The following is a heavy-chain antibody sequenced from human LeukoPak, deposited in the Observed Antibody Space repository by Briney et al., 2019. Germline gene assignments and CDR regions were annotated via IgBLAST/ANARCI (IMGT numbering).Heavy chain of an antibody. CDR3: TKIVATIYYYYYYGMDV. V-gene: IGHV3-49*04. J-gene: IGHJ6*02. D-gene: IGHD5-12*01. Sequence: GGSLRLSCTASGFTFGDYAMSWVRQAPGKGLEWVGFIRSKTYGGTTEYAASVKGRFTISRDDPKSIAYLQMNSLKTEDTAVYYCTKIVATIYYYYYYGMDVWGQGTTVTVSS. CDR2: IRSKTYGGTT. CDR1: GFTFGDYA.